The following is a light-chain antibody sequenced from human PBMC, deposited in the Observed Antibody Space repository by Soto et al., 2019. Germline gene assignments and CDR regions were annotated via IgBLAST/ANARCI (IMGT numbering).Light chain of an antibody. V-gene: IGKV1-16*01. Sequence: DVQMTQSPSSLSASVGDRVTITCRASQGITHYLAWFQQRPGKAPKSLIYAASALHSGVPSRFSGSGSGTDVTLTISGLQPEDFATYYCQQRSNWPRFTFGPGTKVDIK. CDR3: QQRSNWPRFT. CDR2: AAS. J-gene: IGKJ3*01. CDR1: QGITHY.